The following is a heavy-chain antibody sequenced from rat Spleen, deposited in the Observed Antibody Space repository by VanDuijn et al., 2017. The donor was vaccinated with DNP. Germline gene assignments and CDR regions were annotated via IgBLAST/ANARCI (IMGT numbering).Heavy chain of an antibody. D-gene: IGHD1-3*01. CDR3: ARGGFGSYDYFDY. V-gene: IGHV5S13*01. J-gene: IGHJ2*01. Sequence: EVQLVESGGGLVQPGRSLKLSCAASGFTFSDYYMAWVRQAPTKGLEWVAAVSPGGGNTYYRDSVKGRFTISRDDAKNTQYLQMDSLRSEDTATYYCARGGFGSYDYFDYWGQGVMVTVSS. CDR2: VSPGGGNT. CDR1: GFTFSDYY.